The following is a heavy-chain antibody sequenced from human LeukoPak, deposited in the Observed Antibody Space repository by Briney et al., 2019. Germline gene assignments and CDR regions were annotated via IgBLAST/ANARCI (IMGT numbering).Heavy chain of an antibody. J-gene: IGHJ4*02. Sequence: GGSLRLSSAASGFTFSSYAMSWVRQAPGKGLEWVSAISGSGGSTYYADSVKGRFTISRDNSKNTLYLQMNSLRAEDTAVYYCAKSVVRGVHCAGYWGQGTLVTVSS. V-gene: IGHV3-23*01. CDR1: GFTFSSYA. D-gene: IGHD3-10*01. CDR2: ISGSGGST. CDR3: AKSVVRGVHCAGY.